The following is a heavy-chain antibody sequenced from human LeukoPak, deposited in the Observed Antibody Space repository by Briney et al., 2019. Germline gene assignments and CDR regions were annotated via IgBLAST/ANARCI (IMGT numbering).Heavy chain of an antibody. CDR1: VFTFSNAC. CDR3: TTHKGYIDY. V-gene: IGHV3-15*01. CDR2: IKGQTDGGTT. Sequence: NPGGSLRLSCAASVFTFSNACMICVRQAPGKGREWVGLIKGQTDGGTTDYAAPVKGRFTISRDDSKNTLYLQMNSLKTEDPAVYYCTTHKGYIDYWGQGTLVTVSS. J-gene: IGHJ4*02.